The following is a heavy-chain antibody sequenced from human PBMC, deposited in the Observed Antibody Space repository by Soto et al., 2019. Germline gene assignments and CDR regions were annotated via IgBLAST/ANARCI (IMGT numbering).Heavy chain of an antibody. J-gene: IGHJ1*01. D-gene: IGHD6-19*01. Sequence: EVHLLESGGGLIQPGGSLRLSCAASGFSFSNYAMSWVRQAPGKGLEWVSAVSRSGDSTYYADSMKGRFTVSRDNSKNTLYLQMHSLTVEDTALYYCAKGDQWLVDHFHHWGQGTLVTVSS. CDR1: GFSFSNYA. CDR3: AKGDQWLVDHFHH. CDR2: VSRSGDST. V-gene: IGHV3-23*01.